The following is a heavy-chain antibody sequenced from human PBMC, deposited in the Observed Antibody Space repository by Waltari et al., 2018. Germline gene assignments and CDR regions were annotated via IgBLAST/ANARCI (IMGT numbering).Heavy chain of an antibody. CDR1: GRSISSYY. Sequence: QVQLQESGPGLVKPSETLSLTCTVSGRSISSYYWSWIRQPPGKGLEWIGYIYYSGSTNYNPSLKSRVTISVDTSKNQFSLKLSSVTAADTAVYYCAREGDWFDPWGQGTLVTVSS. CDR3: AREGDWFDP. V-gene: IGHV4-59*01. J-gene: IGHJ5*02. CDR2: IYYSGST. D-gene: IGHD1-26*01.